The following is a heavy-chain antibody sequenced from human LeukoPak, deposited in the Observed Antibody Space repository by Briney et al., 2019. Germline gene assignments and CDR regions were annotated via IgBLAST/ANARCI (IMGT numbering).Heavy chain of an antibody. CDR3: ARDSLWFGESAPDY. CDR2: IYYSGST. D-gene: IGHD3-10*01. Sequence: SSETLSLTCTVSGGSISSYYWSWIRQPPGKGLEWIGYIYYSGSTNYNPSLKSRVTISVDTSKNQFSLKLSSVTAADTAVYYCARDSLWFGESAPDYWGQGTLVTVSS. V-gene: IGHV4-59*01. J-gene: IGHJ4*02. CDR1: GGSISSYY.